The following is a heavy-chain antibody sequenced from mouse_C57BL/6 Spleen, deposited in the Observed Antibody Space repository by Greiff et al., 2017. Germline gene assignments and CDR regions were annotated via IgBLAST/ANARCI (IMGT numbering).Heavy chain of an antibody. D-gene: IGHD1-3*01. CDR2: IYPRSGNT. CDR1: GYTFTSYG. V-gene: IGHV1-81*01. J-gene: IGHJ4*01. Sequence: VQGVESGAELARPGASVKLSCKASGYTFTSYGISWVKQRTGQGLEWIGEIYPRSGNTYYNEKFKGKATLTADKSSSTAYMELRSLTSEDSAVYFCASGGKDAMDYWGQGTSVTVSS. CDR3: ASGGKDAMDY.